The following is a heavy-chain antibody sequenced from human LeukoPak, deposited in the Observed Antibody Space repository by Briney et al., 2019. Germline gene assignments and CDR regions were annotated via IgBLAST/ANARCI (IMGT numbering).Heavy chain of an antibody. V-gene: IGHV4-39*01. Sequence: PSETLSLTCTVSGGSISSSSYYWGWIRQPPGKGLEWIGSIYYSGSTNYNPSLKSRVTISVDTSKNQLSLKESSVTAADTAVYYCARSRMGPGSWFDYWGQGTLVTVSS. D-gene: IGHD6-13*01. CDR2: IYYSGST. CDR1: GGSISSSSYY. J-gene: IGHJ4*02. CDR3: ARSRMGPGSWFDY.